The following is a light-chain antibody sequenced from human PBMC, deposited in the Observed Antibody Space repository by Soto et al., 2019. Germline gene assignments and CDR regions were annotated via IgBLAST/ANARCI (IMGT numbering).Light chain of an antibody. V-gene: IGKV4-1*01. CDR2: WAS. CDR1: QSVLYSSNNKNY. J-gene: IGKJ1*01. Sequence: DIVMTQSPDSLAVSLGERATINCKSSQSVLYSSNNKNYLSWYQQKPGQAPKLHIYWASTRESGVPDRFSGSGSGTDFTLTISSLQAEDVAAYYCQQYYSTPPTFGQGTKVEIK. CDR3: QQYYSTPPT.